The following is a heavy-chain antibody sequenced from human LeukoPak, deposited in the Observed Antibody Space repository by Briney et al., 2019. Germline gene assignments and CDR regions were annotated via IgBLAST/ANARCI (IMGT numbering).Heavy chain of an antibody. V-gene: IGHV1-69*04. CDR2: IIPILGIA. D-gene: IGHD6-13*01. J-gene: IGHJ6*02. CDR3: ARQQQLVLYYYYGMDV. CDR1: GGTFSSYA. Sequence: GASVKVSCKASGGTFSSYAISWVRQAPGQGLEWMGRIIPILGIANYAQKFQGKVTITADKSTSTAYMELSSLRSEDTAVYYCARQQQLVLYYYYGMDVWGQGTTVTVSS.